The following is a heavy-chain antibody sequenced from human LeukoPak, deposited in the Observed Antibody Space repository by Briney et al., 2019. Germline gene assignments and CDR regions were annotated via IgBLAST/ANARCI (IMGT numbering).Heavy chain of an antibody. CDR2: VSRDGRSK. CDR1: GFTFSNYG. D-gene: IGHD2-21*01. J-gene: IGHJ4*02. Sequence: GRSLRLSCAASGFTFSNYGMHWVRQAPGKGPEWVAIVSRDGRSKYYADSVKGRFTTSRDNSKNMLDLQMNSLRAEDTAVYHCVTEDSSYYFDNWGQGTLVTVSS. CDR3: VTEDSSYYFDN. V-gene: IGHV3-30*03.